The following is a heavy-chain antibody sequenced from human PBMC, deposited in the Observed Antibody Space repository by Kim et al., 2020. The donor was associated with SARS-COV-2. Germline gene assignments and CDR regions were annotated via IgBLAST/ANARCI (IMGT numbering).Heavy chain of an antibody. J-gene: IGHJ6*02. V-gene: IGHV4-30-2*04. Sequence: LKSRVTISVDTSKNQFSLKLTSVTAADTAVYYCARDYGDYGGYYSYGMDVWGQGTTVTVSS. CDR3: ARDYGDYGGYYSYGMDV. D-gene: IGHD4-17*01.